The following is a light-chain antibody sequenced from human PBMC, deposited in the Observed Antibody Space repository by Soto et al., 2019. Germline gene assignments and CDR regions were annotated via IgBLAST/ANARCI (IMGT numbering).Light chain of an antibody. V-gene: IGKV1-5*03. CDR2: KAS. CDR1: QTISSW. CDR3: QHYNSYSEA. J-gene: IGKJ1*01. Sequence: DIQMTQSPSTLSGSVGDRVTITCRASQTISSWLAWYQQKPGKAPKLLIYKASTLKSGVPSRFSGSGSGTEFNLTISSLQPDDFATYHCQHYNSYSEAFGQGTKVDIK.